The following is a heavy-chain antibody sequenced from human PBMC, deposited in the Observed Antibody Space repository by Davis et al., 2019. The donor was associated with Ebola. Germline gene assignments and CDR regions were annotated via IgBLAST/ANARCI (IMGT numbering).Heavy chain of an antibody. Sequence: GESLKISCAASGFTFSSYWMHWVRQAPGKGLVWVSRINPDGSFTDYADSVKGRFSISRDSTGNTLYLQMNGLRAEDTAVYYCARSSYQPDYWGQGTLVTVSS. CDR2: INPDGSFT. V-gene: IGHV3-74*01. CDR1: GFTFSSYW. J-gene: IGHJ4*02. D-gene: IGHD2-2*01. CDR3: ARSSYQPDY.